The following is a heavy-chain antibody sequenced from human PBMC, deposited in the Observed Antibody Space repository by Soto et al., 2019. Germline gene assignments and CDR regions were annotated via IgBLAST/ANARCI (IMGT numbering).Heavy chain of an antibody. CDR1: GGSFSGYY. J-gene: IGHJ4*02. V-gene: IGHV4-34*01. D-gene: IGHD2-8*02. CDR3: ARDKITGLFDY. Sequence: QVQLQQWGAGLLKPSETLSLTCAVYGGSFSGYYWTWIRQPPGTGLGWIGEINHSGSTNYNPSLQSRVPISVDTSKNQFSLKLTSVTAADTAVYYCARDKITGLFDYWGQGTLVTVSS. CDR2: INHSGST.